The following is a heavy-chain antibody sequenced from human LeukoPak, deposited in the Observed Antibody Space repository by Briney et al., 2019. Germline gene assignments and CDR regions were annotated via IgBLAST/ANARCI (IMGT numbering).Heavy chain of an antibody. J-gene: IGHJ3*02. D-gene: IGHD3-9*01. CDR1: GYTLTELS. Sequence: SVKVSCKVSGYTLTELSMHWVRQAPGKGLEWMGGFDPEDGETIYAQKFQGRVTMTEDTSTDTAYMELSSLRSEDTAVYYCATGYNPDIRNAFDIWGQGTMVTVSS. V-gene: IGHV1-24*01. CDR2: FDPEDGET. CDR3: ATGYNPDIRNAFDI.